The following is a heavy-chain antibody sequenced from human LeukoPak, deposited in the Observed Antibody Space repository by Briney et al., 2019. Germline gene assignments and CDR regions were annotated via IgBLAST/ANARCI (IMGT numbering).Heavy chain of an antibody. D-gene: IGHD3-22*01. CDR3: ARTNYYDSSGYYGAIGY. CDR2: TYYRSKSYN. V-gene: IGHV6-1*01. J-gene: IGHJ4*02. Sequence: SQTLSLTCAISGDSVSSNSAAWNWIRQSPSRGLEWLGRTYYRSKSYNDYAVSVKSRITINPDTSKNQFSLQLNSVTPEDTAVYYCARTNYYDSSGYYGAIGYWGQGTLVTVSS. CDR1: GDSVSSNSAA.